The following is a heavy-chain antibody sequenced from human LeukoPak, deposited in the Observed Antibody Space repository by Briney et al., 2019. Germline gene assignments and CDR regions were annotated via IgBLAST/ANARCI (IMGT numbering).Heavy chain of an antibody. J-gene: IGHJ3*02. V-gene: IGHV4-59*11. CDR3: ARDRGSSSWYGAFDI. D-gene: IGHD6-13*01. Sequence: SETLSLTCTVSSGSISNHYWSWIRQPPGKGLEWIGYFSYSGSTSYNPSLKSRVTMSVYTSKNQFSLKLSSVTAADTAVYYCARDRGSSSWYGAFDIWGQGTMVTVSS. CDR1: SGSISNHY. CDR2: FSYSGST.